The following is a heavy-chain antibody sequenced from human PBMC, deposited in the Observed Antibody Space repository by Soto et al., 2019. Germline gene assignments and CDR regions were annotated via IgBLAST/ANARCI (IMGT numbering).Heavy chain of an antibody. V-gene: IGHV3-73*01. CDR1: GFIFSGSA. CDR3: ARAPQDFWSGYYTDY. J-gene: IGHJ4*02. CDR2: IRSNANNYAT. D-gene: IGHD3-3*01. Sequence: GGSLRLSCAASGFIFSGSAMHWVRQASGKGLEWVGRIRSNANNYATAYAASLKGRFTISRDDSKNTAYLQMNSLKTEDTAVYYCARAPQDFWSGYYTDYWGQGALVTVSS.